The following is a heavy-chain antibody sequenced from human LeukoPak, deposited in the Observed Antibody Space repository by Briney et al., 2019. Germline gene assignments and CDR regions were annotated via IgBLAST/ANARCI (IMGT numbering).Heavy chain of an antibody. CDR2: IYYSGST. D-gene: IGHD3-22*01. CDR1: GGSISSSSYY. V-gene: IGHV4-39*01. Sequence: SETLSLTCTVSGGSISSSSYYWGWIRQPPGKGLEWIGSIYYSGSTYYNPSLKSRVTISVDTSKNQFSLKLSSVTAADTAVYYCGETGYYYNSGVYYNNFDYGGQGTLVTVPT. CDR3: GETGYYYNSGVYYNNFDY. J-gene: IGHJ4*02.